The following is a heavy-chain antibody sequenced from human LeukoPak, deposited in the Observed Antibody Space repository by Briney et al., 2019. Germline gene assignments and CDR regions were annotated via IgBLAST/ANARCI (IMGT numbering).Heavy chain of an antibody. CDR3: ARGFIVALGANWFDP. Sequence: PSETLSLTCAVYGGSFSGYYWSWIRQPPGKGLEWIGEINHSGSTYYNPSLKSRVTISVDTSKNQFSLKLSSVTAADTAVYYCARGFIVALGANWFDPWGQGTLVTVSS. CDR2: INHSGST. J-gene: IGHJ5*02. V-gene: IGHV4-34*01. CDR1: GGSFSGYY. D-gene: IGHD6-6*01.